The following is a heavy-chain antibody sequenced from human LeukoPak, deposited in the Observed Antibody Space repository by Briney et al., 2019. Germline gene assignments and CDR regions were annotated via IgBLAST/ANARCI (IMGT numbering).Heavy chain of an antibody. D-gene: IGHD4-17*01. CDR3: ARGSGVGDFLSWFDP. J-gene: IGHJ5*02. CDR2: ISAYNGNT. CDR1: GNTFTTYD. V-gene: IGHV1-18*01. Sequence: ASVKDSCKASGNTFTTYDLNWVRQAPGQGLEWMGWISAYNGNTKYAQKFQGRVTMTTDTSTSTAYMELRSLRSGDTAVYYCARGSGVGDFLSWFDPWGQGTLVTVS.